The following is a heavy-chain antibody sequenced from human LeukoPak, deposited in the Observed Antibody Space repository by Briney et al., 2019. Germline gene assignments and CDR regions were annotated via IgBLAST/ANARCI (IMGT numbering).Heavy chain of an antibody. J-gene: IGHJ3*02. CDR3: AGCSVGTCYYGDAFDI. D-gene: IGHD2-15*01. CDR1: GYTFTGYY. V-gene: IGHV1-2*02. CDR2: INPNSGGT. Sequence: ASVKVSCKASGYTFTGYYMHWVRQAPGQGLEWVGWINPNSGGTNYAQKFQGRVTMTRDTSISTAYMELSRLRSDDTAVYYCAGCSVGTCYYGDAFDIWGQGTMVTVSS.